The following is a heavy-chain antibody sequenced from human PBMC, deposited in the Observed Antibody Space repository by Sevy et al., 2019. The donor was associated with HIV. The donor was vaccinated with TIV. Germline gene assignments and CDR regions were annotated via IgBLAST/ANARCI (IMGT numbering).Heavy chain of an antibody. CDR1: GGSINSFF. Sequence: SETLSLTCAVSGGSINSFFWSWIRQSPGKGLEWIGYVYDSGNSEYNPSLRSRVTISVDTSKKQFSLNLSSVTAADTAVYYCARGGGIYYDSRGFHPQYYFDSWGQGTLVTVSS. CDR3: ARGGGIYYDSRGFHPQYYFDS. CDR2: VYDSGNS. D-gene: IGHD3-22*01. V-gene: IGHV4-59*01. J-gene: IGHJ4*02.